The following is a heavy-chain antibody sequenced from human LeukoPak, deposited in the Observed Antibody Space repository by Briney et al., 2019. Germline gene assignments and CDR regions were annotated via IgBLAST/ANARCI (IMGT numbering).Heavy chain of an antibody. J-gene: IGHJ5*02. CDR1: GGTFSSYA. Sequence: ASVKVSCKASGGTFSSYAISWVRQAPGQGLEWMGRIIPILGIANYAQKFQGRVTMTRDTSTSTVYMELSSLRSEDTAVYYCARAGSSSGDNWFDPWGQGTLVTVSS. CDR3: ARAGSSSGDNWFDP. D-gene: IGHD3-10*01. V-gene: IGHV1-69*04. CDR2: IIPILGIA.